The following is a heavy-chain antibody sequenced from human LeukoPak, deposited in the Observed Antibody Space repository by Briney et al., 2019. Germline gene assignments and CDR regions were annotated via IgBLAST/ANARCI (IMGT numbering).Heavy chain of an antibody. V-gene: IGHV4-4*09. D-gene: IGHD4-17*01. Sequence: PAETLSLTCTASGGSIRSYYWSWIRQPPGKGLEWIGNIYITGNTNYNPSLKSRVTISVDTSKSQFSLKLSSVSAADTALYYCARQPGYGDEAFDHWGQGTLVTVSS. CDR1: GGSIRSYY. CDR3: ARQPGYGDEAFDH. CDR2: IYITGNT. J-gene: IGHJ4*02.